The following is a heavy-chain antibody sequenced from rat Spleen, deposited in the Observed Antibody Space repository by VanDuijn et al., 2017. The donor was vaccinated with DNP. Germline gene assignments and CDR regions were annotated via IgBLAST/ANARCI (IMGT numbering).Heavy chain of an antibody. D-gene: IGHD1-6*01. J-gene: IGHJ2*01. Sequence: EVQLVESGGDLVQPGRSLKLSCVASGFPFKNYWMTWIRQFPGKGLEWVASITTSGATTYYPDSMRGRFTISRDNARNTLYLKMISLRSDDTATYYCAREGLILRSFDYWGQGVMVTVSS. V-gene: IGHV5-31*01. CDR2: ITTSGATT. CDR1: GFPFKNYW. CDR3: AREGLILRSFDY.